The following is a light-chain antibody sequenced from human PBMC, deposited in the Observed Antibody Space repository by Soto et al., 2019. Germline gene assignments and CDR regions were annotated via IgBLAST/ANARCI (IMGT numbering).Light chain of an antibody. V-gene: IGKV3-20*01. CDR1: QSVSSSY. J-gene: IGKJ4*01. Sequence: EIVLTQSPGTLSLSPGERATLSCRSSQSVSSSYLAWYQQKPGRAPRLLIYGASSRATGIPDRFSGSGSGTDFTLTVSRLEPEDVAVYYCQQYGSAPLTLGGGTKVDIK. CDR2: GAS. CDR3: QQYGSAPLT.